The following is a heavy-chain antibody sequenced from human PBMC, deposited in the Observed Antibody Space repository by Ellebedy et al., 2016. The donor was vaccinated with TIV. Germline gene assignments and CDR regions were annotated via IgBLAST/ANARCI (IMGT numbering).Heavy chain of an antibody. CDR2: IWYDGSNK. Sequence: PGGSLRLSCAASGFTFSSYGMHRVRQAPGKGLEWVAVIWYDGSNKYYADSVKGRFTISRDNSKNTLYLQMNSLRAEDTAVYYCARHAVGGGATLEYWGQGTLVTDSS. J-gene: IGHJ4*02. V-gene: IGHV3-33*01. CDR3: ARHAVGGGATLEY. D-gene: IGHD1-26*01. CDR1: GFTFSSYG.